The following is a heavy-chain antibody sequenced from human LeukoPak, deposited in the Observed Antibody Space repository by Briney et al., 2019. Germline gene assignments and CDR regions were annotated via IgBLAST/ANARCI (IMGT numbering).Heavy chain of an antibody. CDR3: ARAHGGYSGYDLGVPFY. J-gene: IGHJ4*02. V-gene: IGHV1-69*13. CDR1: GGTFSSYA. CDR2: IIPIFGTA. D-gene: IGHD5-12*01. Sequence: ASVKVSCKASGGTFSSYAISWVRQAPGQGLEWMGGIIPIFGTANYAQKFQGRVTITADESTSTAYMKLSSLRSEDTAVYYCARAHGGYSGYDLGVPFYWGQGTLVTVSS.